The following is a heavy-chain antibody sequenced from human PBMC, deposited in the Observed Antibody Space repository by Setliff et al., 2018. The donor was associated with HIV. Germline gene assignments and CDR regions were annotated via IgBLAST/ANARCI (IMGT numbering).Heavy chain of an antibody. V-gene: IGHV3-30-3*01. CDR1: GFTFSSYA. Sequence: GSLRLSCAASGFTFSSYAMHWVRQAPGKGLEWVAVISYDGTNKYFADSVKGRFTISRDNPKNTLYLQMNSLRAEDTGVYYCHSGYDTEEQSYFDYWGQGTLVTVSS. D-gene: IGHD5-12*01. CDR2: ISYDGTNK. J-gene: IGHJ4*02. CDR3: HSGYDTEEQSYFDY.